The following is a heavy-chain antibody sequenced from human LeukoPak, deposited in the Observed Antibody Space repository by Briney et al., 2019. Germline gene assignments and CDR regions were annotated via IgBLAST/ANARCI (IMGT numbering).Heavy chain of an antibody. CDR2: ISGSGGST. V-gene: IGHV3-23*01. CDR3: AKEITMIGNEGFDY. D-gene: IGHD3-22*01. Sequence: SGGSLRLSCAASGFNFSSYAMICVRQAPGKGLEWGSAISGSGGSTYYADSVKGRFTISRDNSKNTLYLQMNSLRAEDTAVYYCAKEITMIGNEGFDYWGQGTLVTVSS. J-gene: IGHJ4*02. CDR1: GFNFSSYA.